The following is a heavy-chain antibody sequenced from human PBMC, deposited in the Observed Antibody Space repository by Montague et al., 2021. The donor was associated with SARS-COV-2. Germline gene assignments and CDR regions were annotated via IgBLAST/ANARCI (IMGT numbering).Heavy chain of an antibody. D-gene: IGHD3-22*01. J-gene: IGHJ6*02. CDR1: GGSISNYY. CDR2: IYYSGST. CDR3: ARGGGYYNYGLDV. Sequence: SETLSLTCTLSGGSISNYYWSWIRQPPGRGLEWIGYIYYSGSTDYSPSLKSRVNISLDTSKNQFSLKVTSVTAADTAVYYCARGGGYYNYGLDVWGPGTTVTVSS. V-gene: IGHV4-59*01.